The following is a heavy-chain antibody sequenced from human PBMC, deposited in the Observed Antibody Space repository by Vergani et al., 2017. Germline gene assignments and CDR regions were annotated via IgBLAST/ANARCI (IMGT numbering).Heavy chain of an antibody. J-gene: IGHJ4*02. Sequence: QVQLQQWGAGLLKPSETLSLTCAVYGGSFSGYYWSWIRQPPGKGLEWIGEINHSGSTNYNPSLKSRVTISVDTSKNQCSLKLSSVTAADTAVYYCARGSHYYGSGSRKQAFDYWGQGTLVTVSS. CDR2: INHSGST. CDR3: ARGSHYYGSGSRKQAFDY. D-gene: IGHD3-10*01. V-gene: IGHV4-34*01. CDR1: GGSFSGYY.